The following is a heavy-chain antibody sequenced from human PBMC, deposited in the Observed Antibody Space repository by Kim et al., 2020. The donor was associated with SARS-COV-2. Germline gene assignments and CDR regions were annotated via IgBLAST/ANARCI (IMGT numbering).Heavy chain of an antibody. CDR1: SGSISSSSYY. Sequence: SETLSLTCTLSSGSISSSSYYWVWIRQPPGNGLEFIGKIHYLGSTDYNPSLKSRVTISTDTSKKYFSLKLTSVTAADTAVYFCARHTSAYSTLDYWGQGALVTVSS. V-gene: IGHV4-39*01. D-gene: IGHD3-22*01. J-gene: IGHJ4*02. CDR3: ARHTSAYSTLDY. CDR2: IHYLGST.